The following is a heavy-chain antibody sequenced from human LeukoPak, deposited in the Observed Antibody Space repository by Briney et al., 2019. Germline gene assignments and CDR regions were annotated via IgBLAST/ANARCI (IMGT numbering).Heavy chain of an antibody. V-gene: IGHV1-69*05. CDR1: GGAFSSYA. CDR2: IIPIFGTA. CDR3: ASLSSGRQPYYFDY. J-gene: IGHJ4*02. D-gene: IGHD3-22*01. Sequence: SVKVSCKASGGAFSSYAISWVRQAPGQGLEWMGGIIPIFGTANYAQKFQGRVTITTDESTSTAYMELSSLSSEDTAVYYCASLSSGRQPYYFDYWGQGTLVTVSS.